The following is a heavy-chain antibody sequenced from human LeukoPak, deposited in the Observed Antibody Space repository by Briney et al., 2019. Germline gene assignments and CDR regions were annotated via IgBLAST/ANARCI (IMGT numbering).Heavy chain of an antibody. CDR3: ARGRGPSWRLLYYYYYMDV. D-gene: IGHD2-21*02. V-gene: IGHV4-34*01. J-gene: IGHJ6*03. Sequence: SETLSLTCAVYGGSFSGYYWSWIRQPPGKGLEWIGEINHSGSTNYNPSLKSRVTISVDTSKNQFSLKLSSVTAADTAVYYCARGRGPSWRLLYYYYYMDVWGKGATVTVPS. CDR2: INHSGST. CDR1: GGSFSGYY.